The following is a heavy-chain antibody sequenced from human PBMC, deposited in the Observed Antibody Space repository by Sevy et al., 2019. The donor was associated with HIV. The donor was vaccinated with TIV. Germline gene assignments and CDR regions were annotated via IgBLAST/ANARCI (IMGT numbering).Heavy chain of an antibody. CDR1: GFTFSNAW. CDR2: IKSETEGGAA. J-gene: IGHJ5*02. CDR3: ATYICTWYEGRS. D-gene: IGHD6-13*01. Sequence: GGSLRLSCAASGFTFSNAWMSWVRQAPGKGLEWVGRIKSETEGGAADYAAPVKGRFTILRDDSKDKLLLQMNSLKTEDTAIYYGATYICTWYEGRSWGQGTLVTVSS. V-gene: IGHV3-15*01.